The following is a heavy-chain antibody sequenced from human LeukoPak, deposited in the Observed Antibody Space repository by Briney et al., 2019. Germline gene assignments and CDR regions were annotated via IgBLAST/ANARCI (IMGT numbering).Heavy chain of an antibody. D-gene: IGHD5-12*01. CDR2: INPSGGST. Sequence: ASVKVSCKASGYTFTNYYMHWVRQAPGQGLEWMGIINPSGGSTSYAQKFQGRVTMTRDTSTSTVYMELSSLRSEDTAVYYCARDPPLYYSGYEFHYFDYWGQGTLVTVSS. CDR3: ARDPPLYYSGYEFHYFDY. V-gene: IGHV1-46*01. CDR1: GYTFTNYY. J-gene: IGHJ4*02.